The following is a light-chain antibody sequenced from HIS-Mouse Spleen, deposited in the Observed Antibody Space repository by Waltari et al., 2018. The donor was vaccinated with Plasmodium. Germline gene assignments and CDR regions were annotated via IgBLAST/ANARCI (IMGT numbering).Light chain of an antibody. CDR3: MQSIQLPWT. Sequence: DIVMTPTPLSLSVTPGQPASISCNSSPSLLHSEGKTSLYWYLQKPGQSPQLLIYEVSNRVSGVPGRFSGSGSGTDFTRKISRVEAEDVVVYYCMQSIQLPWTFGQGTKVEIK. J-gene: IGKJ1*01. CDR1: PSLLHSEGKTS. CDR2: EVS. V-gene: IGKV2D-29*02.